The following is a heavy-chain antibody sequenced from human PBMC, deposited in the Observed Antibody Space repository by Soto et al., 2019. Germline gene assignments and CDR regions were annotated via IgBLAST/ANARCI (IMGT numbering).Heavy chain of an antibody. CDR3: ARYREFRFDY. J-gene: IGHJ4*02. V-gene: IGHV4-59*01. D-gene: IGHD3-10*01. CDR2: LYNSGST. Sequence: QVQLQESGPGLVKPSETLSLTCTVSGGSISTYYCAWIRQPPGKGLEWIGPLYNSGSTNYNSSLQSRVNISVDTSKNQFSLKLTSVTAADTAVYYCARYREFRFDYWGQGTPVTVSS. CDR1: GGSISTYY.